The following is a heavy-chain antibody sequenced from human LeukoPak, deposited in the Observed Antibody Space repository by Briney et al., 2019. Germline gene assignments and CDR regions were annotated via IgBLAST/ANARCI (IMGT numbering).Heavy chain of an antibody. CDR2: VSYDGSNK. D-gene: IGHD1-7*01. CDR3: AKEHVLKGTADF. J-gene: IGHJ4*02. V-gene: IGHV3-30*18. Sequence: GGSLRLSCAASGFAFSSYGIHWVRQAPGKGLDWVGVVSYDGSNKYYADSVKGRFITSRDNSKNTLYLQMNGLRVEDTAVYYCAKEHVLKGTADFWGQGTLVTVSS. CDR1: GFAFSSYG.